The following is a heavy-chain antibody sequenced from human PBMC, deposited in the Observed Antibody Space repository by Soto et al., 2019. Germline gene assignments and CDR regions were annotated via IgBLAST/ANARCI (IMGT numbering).Heavy chain of an antibody. J-gene: IGHJ4*02. CDR3: ANPIPKTGTTFGF. D-gene: IGHD1-1*01. Sequence: QLLESGGGFVQPGGSLRLSCVASGFTFSNFAMAWVRQAPGEGLEWVSAISGSGDDTFYADSMKGRFTISRDNYKDTPYLQINSLRAEDTAVYYCANPIPKTGTTFGFWGQGTLVTVSS. CDR2: ISGSGDDT. CDR1: GFTFSNFA. V-gene: IGHV3-23*01.